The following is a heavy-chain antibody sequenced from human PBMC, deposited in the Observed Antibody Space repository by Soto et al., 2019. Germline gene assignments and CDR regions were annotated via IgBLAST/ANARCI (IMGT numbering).Heavy chain of an antibody. Sequence: SETLSLTCTVSGGSISSYYWSWIRQPPGKGLEWIGYIYYSGSTNYNPSLKSRVTISVDTSKNQFSLKLSSVTAADTAVYYCARRADSSSPFDYWGQGTLVTVSS. CDR1: GGSISSYY. CDR3: ARRADSSSPFDY. D-gene: IGHD6-6*01. V-gene: IGHV4-59*08. J-gene: IGHJ4*02. CDR2: IYYSGST.